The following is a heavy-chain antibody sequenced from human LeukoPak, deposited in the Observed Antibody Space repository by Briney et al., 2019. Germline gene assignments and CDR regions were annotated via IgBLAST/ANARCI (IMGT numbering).Heavy chain of an antibody. CDR3: ARVVAGGNDSRFDY. CDR1: GYTFTSYD. CDR2: MNPNSGNT. J-gene: IGHJ4*02. D-gene: IGHD5-12*01. Sequence: ASVKVSCKASGYTFTSYDINWVRQATGQGLEWMGWMNPNSGNTGYAQKFQGRVTMTRNTSISTAYMELSSLRSEDTAVYYCARVVAGGNDSRFDYWGQGTLVTVSS. V-gene: IGHV1-8*01.